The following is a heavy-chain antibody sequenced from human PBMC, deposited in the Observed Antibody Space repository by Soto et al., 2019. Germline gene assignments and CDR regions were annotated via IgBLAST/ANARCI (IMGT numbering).Heavy chain of an antibody. V-gene: IGHV1-24*01. D-gene: IGHD2-15*01. CDR1: GYTLTELS. CDR3: ATELLRCCPGGIDV. J-gene: IGHJ6*02. Sequence: QVQLVQSGAEVKKPGASVKVSCKVSGYTLTELSMHWVRQAPGKGLEWMGGFDPEDGETIYAQKFQGRVTMTEDTSTGTAYMERSSLRSGETAVYYWATELLRCCPGGIDVWGQGTTVTVSS. CDR2: FDPEDGET.